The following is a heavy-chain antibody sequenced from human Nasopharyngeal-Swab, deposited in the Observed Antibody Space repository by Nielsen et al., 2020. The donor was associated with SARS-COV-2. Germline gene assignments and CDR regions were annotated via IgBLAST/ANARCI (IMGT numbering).Heavy chain of an antibody. CDR3: ARDGLDYDFWSAYFMDV. CDR1: GFTFSSYS. V-gene: IGHV3-74*01. CDR2: IDSDGSST. D-gene: IGHD3-3*01. Sequence: GGSLRLSCAASGFTFSSYSMHWVRQVPGKGLLWVAHIDSDGSSTTYADSVKGRFTISRDNAKNSLYLQMNSLRAEDTAVYYCARDGLDYDFWSAYFMDVWGQGTTVTVSS. J-gene: IGHJ6*02.